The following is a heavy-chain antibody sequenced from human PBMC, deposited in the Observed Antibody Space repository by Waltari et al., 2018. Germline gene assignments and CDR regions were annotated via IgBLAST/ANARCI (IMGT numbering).Heavy chain of an antibody. CDR2: IDHSRNT. J-gene: IGHJ3*02. V-gene: IGHV4-30-2*01. Sequence: QLQLQESGSGLVKPSQTLSLTCVVSGGSVPSAGSSWNWIRQPPGKELEYIGYIDHSRNTSSNPSLKSRVVMSLDRSQNQFSLKLSSVTAADTAVYYCARRGYGDADAFDIWGQGKLVTVSS. D-gene: IGHD4-17*01. CDR3: ARRGYGDADAFDI. CDR1: GGSVPSAGSS.